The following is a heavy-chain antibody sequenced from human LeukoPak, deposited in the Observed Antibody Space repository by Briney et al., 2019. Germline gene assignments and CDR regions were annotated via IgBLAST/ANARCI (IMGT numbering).Heavy chain of an antibody. V-gene: IGHV4-39*07. CDR2: WSDSGST. CDR1: GGSISGSRYY. J-gene: IGHJ5*02. D-gene: IGHD3-10*01. Sequence: PSETLSLTCTVSGGSISGSRYYWGWIRQTPGKGLEWIASWSDSGSTYYNASLRSRLIISVDTSKNQFSLKLSSVTAADTAVYYCARGGYYGSGNDFRFDPWGQGTLVTVSS. CDR3: ARGGYYGSGNDFRFDP.